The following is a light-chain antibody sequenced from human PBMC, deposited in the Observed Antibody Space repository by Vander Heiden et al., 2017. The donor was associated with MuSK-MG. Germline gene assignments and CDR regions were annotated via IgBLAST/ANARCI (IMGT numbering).Light chain of an antibody. J-gene: IGLJ2*01. CDR3: NSRDSSGNHLGVV. CDR2: GHN. Sequence: SSELTQYPAVSVALGPTVRITCQGDSLRSYYASWYQQQPGQAPVLVIYGHNNRHAGVPDRFSGSSSGDTASMTITGAQAEDEADYCCNSRDSSGNHLGVVFGGGTKLTVL. CDR1: SLRSYY. V-gene: IGLV3-19*01.